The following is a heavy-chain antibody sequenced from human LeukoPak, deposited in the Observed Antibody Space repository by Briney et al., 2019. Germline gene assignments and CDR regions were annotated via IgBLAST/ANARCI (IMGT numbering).Heavy chain of an antibody. J-gene: IGHJ3*02. D-gene: IGHD2-15*01. V-gene: IGHV4-59*01. CDR3: ARDSARVGAADAFDI. Sequence: SETLSLTCTVSGGSISSYYWSWIRQPPGKGREGIGYIYYSGSTNYNPSLKSRVTISVDTSKNQFSLKLSSVTAADTAVYYCARDSARVGAADAFDIWGQGTMVTVSS. CDR2: IYYSGST. CDR1: GGSISSYY.